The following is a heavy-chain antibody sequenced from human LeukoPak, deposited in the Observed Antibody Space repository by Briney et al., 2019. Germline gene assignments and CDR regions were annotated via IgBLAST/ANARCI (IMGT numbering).Heavy chain of an antibody. CDR1: GGSISSSSYY. CDR2: IYYSGST. J-gene: IGHJ5*02. D-gene: IGHD2-15*01. Sequence: SETLSLTCTVSGGSISSSSYYWGWIRQPPGKGLEWIGSIYYSGSTYYNPSLKSRVTISVDTSKNQFSLKLSSVTAADTAVYYCASLCSGGSCYNTIDPWGQGTLVTVSS. V-gene: IGHV4-39*01. CDR3: ASLCSGGSCYNTIDP.